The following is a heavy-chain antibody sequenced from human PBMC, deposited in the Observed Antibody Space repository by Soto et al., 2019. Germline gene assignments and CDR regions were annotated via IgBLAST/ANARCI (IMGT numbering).Heavy chain of an antibody. CDR1: GFTFSSYA. CDR3: ARDFPIAAAGTKKDKDGMDV. V-gene: IGHV3-30-3*01. Sequence: GGSLRLSCAASGFTFSSYAMHWVRQAPGKGLEWVAVISYDGSNKYYADSVKGRFTISRDNSKNTLYLQMNSLRAEDTAVYYCARDFPIAAAGTKKDKDGMDVWGQGTTVTVSS. J-gene: IGHJ6*02. CDR2: ISYDGSNK. D-gene: IGHD6-13*01.